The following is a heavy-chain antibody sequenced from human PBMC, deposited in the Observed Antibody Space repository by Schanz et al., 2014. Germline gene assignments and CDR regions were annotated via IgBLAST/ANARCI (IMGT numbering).Heavy chain of an antibody. J-gene: IGHJ6*02. Sequence: QVQLVQSGAEVKKPGASVKVSCKASGYTFVSYSMHWVRQAPGQGLEWMGIINLSGGSTNNAQKFQHKVTSTRDTTASTADMELTSLRSEDTAVYFCARDLTSDTGDVVHYYYDGMDAWGQGTTVTVSS. CDR1: GYTFVSYS. V-gene: IGHV1-46*01. CDR2: INLSGGST. CDR3: ARDLTSDTGDVVHYYYDGMDA. D-gene: IGHD2-8*02.